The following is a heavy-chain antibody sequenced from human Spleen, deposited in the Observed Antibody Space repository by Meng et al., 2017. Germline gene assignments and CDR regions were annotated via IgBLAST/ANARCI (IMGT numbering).Heavy chain of an antibody. CDR1: GYTFTSYG. V-gene: IGHV1-8*02. CDR3: AALTGNDAFDV. J-gene: IGHJ3*01. Sequence: SVTVSCKASGYTFTSYGISWVRQASAQGLEWMGWMNPHNGNTAYAQKFQGKVTMTRNISIDTAYLEVGSLRSEGPTVYYCAALTGNDAFDVWGQGTRVTVSS. D-gene: IGHD1-1*01. CDR2: MNPHNGNT.